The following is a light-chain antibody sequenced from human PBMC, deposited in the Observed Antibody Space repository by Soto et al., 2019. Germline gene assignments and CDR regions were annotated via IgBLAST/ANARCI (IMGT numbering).Light chain of an antibody. V-gene: IGLV2-14*01. CDR3: SSFTNSILV. CDR1: SSDVGGYKY. Sequence: QSVLTQPASVSGSPGQSITISCTGTSSDVGGYKYVSWYQKHPGKAPKVIIFEGSSRPSGTSNRFSGSKSGNTASLTISGLQAEDEADYYCSSFTNSILVFGGGTKLTVL. J-gene: IGLJ3*02. CDR2: EGS.